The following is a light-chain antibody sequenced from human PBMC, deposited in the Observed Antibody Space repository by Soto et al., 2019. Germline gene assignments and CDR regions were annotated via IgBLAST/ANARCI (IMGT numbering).Light chain of an antibody. CDR3: QQDCRTPYT. CDR2: GAS. V-gene: IGKV3-20*01. J-gene: IGKJ2*01. CDR1: QSVSSSY. Sequence: EIVLTQSPGTLSLSPGERATLSCRASQSVSSSYLAWYQHKPGQAPRLLIYGASSRATGIPDRFSGSGSGTDFKLTISRLEPEDFAVYFCQQDCRTPYTFGQGTKLEIK.